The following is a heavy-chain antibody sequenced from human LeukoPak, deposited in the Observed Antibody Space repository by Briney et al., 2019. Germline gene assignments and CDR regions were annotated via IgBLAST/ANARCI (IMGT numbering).Heavy chain of an antibody. CDR2: ISGSGGST. Sequence: GGSLRLSCAASGFTFSSYAMSWVRQAPGKGLEWVSAISGSGGSTYYADSVKGRFTISRDNSKNTLYLQMNSLRAEDTAVYYCAKDLYSSSSAWYFDLWGRGTLVTVSS. CDR1: GFTFSSYA. D-gene: IGHD6-6*01. V-gene: IGHV3-23*01. CDR3: AKDLYSSSSAWYFDL. J-gene: IGHJ2*01.